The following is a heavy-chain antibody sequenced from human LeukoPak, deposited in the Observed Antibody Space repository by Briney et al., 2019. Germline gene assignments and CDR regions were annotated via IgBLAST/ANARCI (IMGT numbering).Heavy chain of an antibody. CDR1: GGSFSGYY. J-gene: IGHJ4*02. Sequence: SETLSLTCAVYGGSFSGYYWSWIRQPPGKGLEWIGEINHSGSTSYNPSLKSRVTISVDTSKNQFSLKLSSVTAADTAVYYCARGRVEMATITFDYWGQGTLVTVSS. CDR3: ARGRVEMATITFDY. CDR2: INHSGST. V-gene: IGHV4-34*01. D-gene: IGHD5-24*01.